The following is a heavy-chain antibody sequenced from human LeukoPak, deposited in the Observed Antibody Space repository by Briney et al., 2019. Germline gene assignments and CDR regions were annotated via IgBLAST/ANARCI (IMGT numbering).Heavy chain of an antibody. CDR2: IYHSGST. D-gene: IGHD3-3*01. V-gene: IGHV4-30-2*01. CDR3: ARGSQDVGPSITIFGVASGFDY. J-gene: IGHJ4*02. Sequence: PSETLSLTCTVSGDSISSGDYYWSWIRQPPGRGLEWIGYIYHSGSTYYNPSLKCRVTISGDRSKNHLSLKLRSVTAADTAVYYCARGSQDVGPSITIFGVASGFDYWGQGTPVTVSP. CDR1: GDSISSGDYY.